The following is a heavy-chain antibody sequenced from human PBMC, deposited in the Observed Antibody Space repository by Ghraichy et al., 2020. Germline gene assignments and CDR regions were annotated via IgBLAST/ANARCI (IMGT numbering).Heavy chain of an antibody. CDR2: INSDGSIT. Sequence: GESLRLSCEASGFTFDNHWMHWVRQVPGKGPVWVAHINSDGSITKFADAVKGRFTISRDNAKDTLFLQMASLRVEDTAVYYCARGPTVVVPDWYFDLWGRGTLVTVSS. D-gene: IGHD2-15*01. J-gene: IGHJ2*01. CDR3: ARGPTVVVPDWYFDL. V-gene: IGHV3-74*01. CDR1: GFTFDNHW.